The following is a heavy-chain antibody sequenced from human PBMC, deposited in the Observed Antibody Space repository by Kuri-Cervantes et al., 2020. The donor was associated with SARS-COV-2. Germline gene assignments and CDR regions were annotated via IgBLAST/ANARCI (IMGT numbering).Heavy chain of an antibody. CDR3: AKAGKKEGYCSSTSCYLDSDY. V-gene: IGHV3-13*03. CDR2: IGTAGDT. D-gene: IGHD2-2*01. Sequence: GESLKISCAACGFTFSSYDMHWVRQATGKGLEWVSAIGTAGDTYYPGSVKGQFTISRENAKNSLYLQLNSLRAEDTAVYYCAKAGKKEGYCSSTSCYLDSDYWGQGTLVTVSS. J-gene: IGHJ4*02. CDR1: GFTFSSYD.